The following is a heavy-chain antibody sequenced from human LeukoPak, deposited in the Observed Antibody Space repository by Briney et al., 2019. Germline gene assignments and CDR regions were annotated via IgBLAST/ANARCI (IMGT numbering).Heavy chain of an antibody. D-gene: IGHD5-24*01. CDR3: ARAPLSALDGYNYGY. CDR1: GYTFTSYG. Sequence: ASVKVSCKASGYTFTSYGISWVRQAPGQGLEWTGWISVYNGNTKYAPKFQGRVTMTTDTSTNTAHMDLRSLRSDDTAVYYCARAPLSALDGYNYGYWGQGTLVTVSS. V-gene: IGHV1-18*01. J-gene: IGHJ4*02. CDR2: ISVYNGNT.